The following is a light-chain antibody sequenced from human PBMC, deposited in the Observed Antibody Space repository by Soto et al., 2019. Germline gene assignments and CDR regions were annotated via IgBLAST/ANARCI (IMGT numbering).Light chain of an antibody. CDR1: SSDVGGYKY. Sequence: QSVLTQPASVSGSPGQSITISCTGTSSDVGGYKYVSWYQQHPGKVPKLMIYEVSDRPSGVSDRFSGSKSGNTASLTISGLQAEDEADYYCSSYTSSSTLYVFGSGTKVTVL. V-gene: IGLV2-14*01. J-gene: IGLJ1*01. CDR2: EVS. CDR3: SSYTSSSTLYV.